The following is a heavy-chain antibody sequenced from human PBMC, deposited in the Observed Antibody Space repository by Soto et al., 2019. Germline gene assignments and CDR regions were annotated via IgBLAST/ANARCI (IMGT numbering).Heavy chain of an antibody. Sequence: QVQLVESGGGVVQPGRSLRLSCAASGFTFSSYGMHWVRQAPGKGLEWVAVISYDGSNKYYADSVKGRFTISRDNSKNTLYLQMNSLRAEDTAVYYCAKGTGTLAFDIWGQGTMVTVSS. J-gene: IGHJ3*02. CDR2: ISYDGSNK. CDR1: GFTFSSYG. D-gene: IGHD1-1*01. CDR3: AKGTGTLAFDI. V-gene: IGHV3-30*18.